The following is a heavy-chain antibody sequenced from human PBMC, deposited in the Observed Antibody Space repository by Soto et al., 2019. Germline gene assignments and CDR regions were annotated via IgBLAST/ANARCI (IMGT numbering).Heavy chain of an antibody. V-gene: IGHV3-30*18. D-gene: IGHD2-15*01. J-gene: IGHJ6*03. CDR1: GFSFNNYG. Sequence: PGGSLRLSCAASGFSFNNYGMHWVRQAPGKGLEWVAVILFDGSDNWYADSVKGRFTISRDNSKNTLYLHMNSLTAEDTAVYYCVKVMGYCSGGSCYWGAYFYYYMDVWGKGTTVTVSS. CDR3: VKVMGYCSGGSCYWGAYFYYYMDV. CDR2: ILFDGSDN.